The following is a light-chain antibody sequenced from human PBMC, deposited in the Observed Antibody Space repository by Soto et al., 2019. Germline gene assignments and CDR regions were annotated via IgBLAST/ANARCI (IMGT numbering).Light chain of an antibody. CDR3: QQYKT. V-gene: IGKV1-5*03. J-gene: IGKJ1*01. CDR1: QGISSW. CDR2: KAS. Sequence: DIQMNQSPSSLSASVGDRVTITCRGSQGISSWLSCYQQKPVKATRLLIYKASSLASGFPSRFSGSGSGTEFTLTISSLQPNDFATYYCQQYKTFGQGTKVDIK.